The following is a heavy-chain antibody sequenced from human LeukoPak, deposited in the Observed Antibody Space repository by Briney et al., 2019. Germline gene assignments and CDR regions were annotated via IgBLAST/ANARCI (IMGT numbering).Heavy chain of an antibody. CDR1: GGSVSSYY. CDR3: ARAEADSAARLYYFDY. Sequence: SETLSLTCTVSGGSVSSYYWSWIRQPPGKGLEWIGYIYYSGSTNYNPSLKSRVTISVDTSKNEFSLKVSSVTAADTAVYYCARAEADSAARLYYFDYWGQGTLVTVSS. V-gene: IGHV4-59*02. J-gene: IGHJ4*02. D-gene: IGHD6-6*01. CDR2: IYYSGST.